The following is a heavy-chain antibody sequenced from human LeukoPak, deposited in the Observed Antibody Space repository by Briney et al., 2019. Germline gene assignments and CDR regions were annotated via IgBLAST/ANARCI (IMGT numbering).Heavy chain of an antibody. CDR3: ARGIVGATKDSPIPQFDY. V-gene: IGHV5-51*01. Sequence: GESLKISCKGSGYSFTSYWIGWVRQMPGKGLEWMGIIYPGDSDTRYSPSFQGQVTISADKSISTAYLQWSSLKASDTAMYYCARGIVGATKDSPIPQFDYWGQGTLVTVSS. J-gene: IGHJ4*02. CDR2: IYPGDSDT. D-gene: IGHD1-26*01. CDR1: GYSFTSYW.